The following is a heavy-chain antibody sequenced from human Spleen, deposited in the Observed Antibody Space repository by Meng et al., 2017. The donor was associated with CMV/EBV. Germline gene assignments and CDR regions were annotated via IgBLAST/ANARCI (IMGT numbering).Heavy chain of an antibody. D-gene: IGHD1-7*01. J-gene: IGHJ4*02. CDR3: ARGSITGTTSTFDY. V-gene: IGHV3-30*04. CDR2: ISYDGSNK. Sequence: ARGLPVSSYAMHWVRQAPGKGLEWVAVISYDGSNKYYADSVKGRFTISRDNSKNTLYLQMNSLRAEDTAVYYCARGSITGTTSTFDYWGQGTLVTVSS. CDR1: GLPVSSYA.